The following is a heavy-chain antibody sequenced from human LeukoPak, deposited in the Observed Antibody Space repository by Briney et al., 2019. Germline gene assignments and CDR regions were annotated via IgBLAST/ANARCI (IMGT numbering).Heavy chain of an antibody. CDR1: GCCITSYW. V-gene: IGHV5-51*01. CDR2: INPPDSDT. J-gene: IGHJ4*02. CDR3: ARHRRDDYNRKLDY. Sequence: GESLQISCKGSGCCITSYWIAWVRQMPGKGLEWMGFINPPDSDTRYSPSFQGQVTISADKSISTVYLQWSSLKASDTAMYYCARHRRDDYNRKLDYWGQGTLVTVSS. D-gene: IGHD5-24*01.